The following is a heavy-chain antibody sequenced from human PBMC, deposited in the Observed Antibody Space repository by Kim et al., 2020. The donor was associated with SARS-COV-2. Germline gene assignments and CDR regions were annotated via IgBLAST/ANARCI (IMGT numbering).Heavy chain of an antibody. V-gene: IGHV4-34*01. CDR1: GGSFSGYY. Sequence: SETLSLTCAVYGGSFSGYYWSWIRQPPGKGLEWIGEINHSGSTNYNPSLKSRVTISVDTSKNQFSLKLSSVTAADTAVYYCARYGYYGSGSYVRYWGQGTLVTVSS. CDR3: ARYGYYGSGSYVRY. D-gene: IGHD3-10*01. CDR2: INHSGST. J-gene: IGHJ4*02.